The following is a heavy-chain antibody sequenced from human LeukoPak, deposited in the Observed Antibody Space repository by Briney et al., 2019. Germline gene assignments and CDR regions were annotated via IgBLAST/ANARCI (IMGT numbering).Heavy chain of an antibody. Sequence: GGSLRLSCVASGFTFSSYTMNWVRQAPGKGLEWISYISSSSSTINYADSVKGRFTISRDNAKNSLYLQMNSLRAEDTAVYYCARDPGYCSSTSCYIWFDPWGQGTLVTVSS. J-gene: IGHJ5*02. CDR3: ARDPGYCSSTSCYIWFDP. V-gene: IGHV3-48*01. CDR2: ISSSSSTI. CDR1: GFTFSSYT. D-gene: IGHD2-2*02.